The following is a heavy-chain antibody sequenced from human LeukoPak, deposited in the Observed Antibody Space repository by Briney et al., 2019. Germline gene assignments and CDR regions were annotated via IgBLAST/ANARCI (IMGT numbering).Heavy chain of an antibody. D-gene: IGHD3-10*01. CDR1: GGTFSNYA. CDR2: IIPIFATP. Sequence: SVKVSCKASGGTFSNYAISWVRQAPGHGLEWMGGIIPIFATPSYAQKFQGRVTITAEESTTTAYMELSSLRSEDTAVYFCATRMPGSQSDNWGQGTLVTVSS. V-gene: IGHV1-69*01. J-gene: IGHJ4*02. CDR3: ATRMPGSQSDN.